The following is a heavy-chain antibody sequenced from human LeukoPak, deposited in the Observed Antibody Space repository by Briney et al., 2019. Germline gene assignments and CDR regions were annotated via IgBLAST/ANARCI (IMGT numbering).Heavy chain of an antibody. CDR2: VYNSGST. V-gene: IGHV4-39*01. Sequence: SETLSLTCTVSGGSISSANYYWGWIRQPSGKGLEWIGSVYNSGSTNYNLSLKSRVSISVDTSKNQFSLRLSSVTAADTAVYYCARQGAWANSVDFWGQGTLVTVSS. CDR1: GGSISSANYY. CDR3: ARQGAWANSVDF. D-gene: IGHD4-23*01. J-gene: IGHJ4*02.